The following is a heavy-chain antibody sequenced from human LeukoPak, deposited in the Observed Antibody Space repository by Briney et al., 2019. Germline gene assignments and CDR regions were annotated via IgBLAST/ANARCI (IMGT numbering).Heavy chain of an antibody. CDR3: AGGTQLRYFDWLFSPFDY. CDR2: INPNSGGT. CDR1: GYTFTGYY. V-gene: IGHV1-2*02. D-gene: IGHD3-9*01. J-gene: IGHJ4*02. Sequence: ASVKVSCKASGYTFTGYYMHWVRQAPGQGLAWMGWINPNSGGTNYAQKFQGRVTMTRDTSISTAYMELSRLRSDDTAVYYCAGGTQLRYFDWLFSPFDYWGQGTLVTVSS.